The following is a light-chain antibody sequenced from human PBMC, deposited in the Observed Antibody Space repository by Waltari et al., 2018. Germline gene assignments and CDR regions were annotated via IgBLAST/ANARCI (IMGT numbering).Light chain of an antibody. CDR1: PDISNY. V-gene: IGKV1-33*01. J-gene: IGKJ5*01. Sequence: DIQMTQSPSSLSASVGDRVTITCQASPDISNYLNWYQKKPGKAPKLLIYDASNLETGVPSRFSGSGSGTDFTFTISSLQPEDIATYYCQQYDNLPITFGQGTRLEIK. CDR3: QQYDNLPIT. CDR2: DAS.